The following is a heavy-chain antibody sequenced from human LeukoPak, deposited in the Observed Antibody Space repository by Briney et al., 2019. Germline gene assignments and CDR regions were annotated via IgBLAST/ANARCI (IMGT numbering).Heavy chain of an antibody. CDR3: ARHNGAGITIFGVVRTGAFDI. J-gene: IGHJ3*02. D-gene: IGHD3-3*01. Sequence: MASETLSLTCTVSGASISSYYWSWIRQPPGKGLEWIGYMYYSGSTNYNPSLKSRVTISVDTSKNQFSLKLSSVTAADTAVYYCARHNGAGITIFGVVRTGAFDIWGQGTMVTVSS. CDR2: MYYSGST. V-gene: IGHV4-59*08. CDR1: GASISSYY.